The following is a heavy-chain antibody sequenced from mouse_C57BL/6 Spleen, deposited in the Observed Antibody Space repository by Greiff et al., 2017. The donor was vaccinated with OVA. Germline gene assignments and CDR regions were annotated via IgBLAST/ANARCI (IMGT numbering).Heavy chain of an antibody. D-gene: IGHD1-1*01. V-gene: IGHV1-55*01. J-gene: IGHJ3*01. CDR2: IYPGSGST. Sequence: QVQLQQPGAELVKPGASVKMSCKASGYTFTSYWITWVKQRPGQGLECIGDIYPGSGSTNYNEKFKSKATLTVDTSSSTAYMQLSSLTSEDSAVYYCAYYYGSSPAWFAYWGQGTLVTVSA. CDR1: GYTFTSYW. CDR3: AYYYGSSPAWFAY.